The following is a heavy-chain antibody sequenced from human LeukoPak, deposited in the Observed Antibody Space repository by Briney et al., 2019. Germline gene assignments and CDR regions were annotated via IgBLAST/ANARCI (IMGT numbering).Heavy chain of an antibody. J-gene: IGHJ6*03. D-gene: IGHD3-10*01. CDR1: SGSISNSNYY. CDR2: IFYSGST. CDR3: ARVEKGYGSGRRENYYYYYMDV. V-gene: IGHV4-39*07. Sequence: PSETLSLTCTVSSGSISNSNYYWGWIRQPPGKGLEWIGSIFYSGSTYYNPSLKSRVTISVDTSKNQFSLKLSSVTAADTAVYYCARVEKGYGSGRRENYYYYYMDVWGKGTTVTISS.